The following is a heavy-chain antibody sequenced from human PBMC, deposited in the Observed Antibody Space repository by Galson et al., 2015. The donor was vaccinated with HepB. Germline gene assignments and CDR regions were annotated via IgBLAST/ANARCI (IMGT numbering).Heavy chain of an antibody. CDR3: VRVAYDGPAGNWFDL. V-gene: IGHV4-59*01. CDR2: IYYSGST. Sequence: SETLSLTCSVSGGSISGYFWSWIRQPPGKGLLWIGDIYYSGSTRYNPSLKSRVTISEDTSKNQFSLKLSSVTAADTAVYYCVRVAYDGPAGNWFDLWGQGTLVTVSS. J-gene: IGHJ5*02. D-gene: IGHD3-10*01. CDR1: GGSISGYF.